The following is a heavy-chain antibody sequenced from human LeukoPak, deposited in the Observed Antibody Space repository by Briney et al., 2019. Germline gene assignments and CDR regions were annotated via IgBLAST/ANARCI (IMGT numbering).Heavy chain of an antibody. Sequence: PSETLSLTCTVSGDSISNGAYYWSWIRQPPGKGLEWIGFIYHTGGTDYNPSLKSRVTISVDKSKNQFSLKLSSVTAADTAVYYCARVNMRSDFWSGYYGYWGQGTLVTVSS. CDR3: ARVNMRSDFWSGYYGY. V-gene: IGHV4-30-2*05. CDR2: IYHTGGT. CDR1: GDSISNGAYY. D-gene: IGHD3-3*01. J-gene: IGHJ4*02.